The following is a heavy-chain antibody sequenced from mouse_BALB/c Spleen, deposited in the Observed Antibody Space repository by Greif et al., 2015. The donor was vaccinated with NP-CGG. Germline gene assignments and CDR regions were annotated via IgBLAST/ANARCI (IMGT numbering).Heavy chain of an antibody. Sequence: QVQLQQSGPELVKPGASVRISCKASGYTFTSYYIHWVKQRPGQGLEWIGWIYPGNVNTKYNEKFKGKATLTADKSPSTAYMQLSSLTSEDSAVYFCARDDGYYDYFDYWGQGTTLTVSS. CDR2: IYPGNVNT. CDR3: ARDDGYYDYFDY. D-gene: IGHD2-3*01. CDR1: GYTFTSYY. J-gene: IGHJ2*01. V-gene: IGHV1S56*01.